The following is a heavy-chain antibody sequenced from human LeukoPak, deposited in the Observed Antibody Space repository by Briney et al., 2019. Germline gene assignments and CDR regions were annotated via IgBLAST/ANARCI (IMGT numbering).Heavy chain of an antibody. CDR3: ASERITMVRGVIRRNWFDP. J-gene: IGHJ5*02. Sequence: SETLSLTCTVSGGSISSSSYYWGWIRQPPGKGLEWIGSIYYSGSTYYNPSLKSRVTISVDTSKNQFSLKLSSVTAADTAVYYCASERITMVRGVIRRNWFDPWGQGTLVTVSS. V-gene: IGHV4-39*07. CDR2: IYYSGST. CDR1: GGSISSSSYY. D-gene: IGHD3-10*01.